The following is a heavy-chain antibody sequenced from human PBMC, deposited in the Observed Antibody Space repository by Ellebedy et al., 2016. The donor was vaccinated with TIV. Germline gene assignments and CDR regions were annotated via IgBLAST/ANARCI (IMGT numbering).Heavy chain of an antibody. D-gene: IGHD6-6*01. V-gene: IGHV6-1*01. J-gene: IGHJ4*02. CDR3: ARTPIATRLIDY. Sequence: SQTLSLTCAISGDSVSSESSAWSWIRQSPSRGLEWLGRTYYRSKWYNTSAVSVKGRMTISPDTSKNQFSLQLNSVTPGDTAIYYCARTPIATRLIDYWGQGTLVSVSS. CDR1: GDSVSSESSA. CDR2: TYYRSKWYN.